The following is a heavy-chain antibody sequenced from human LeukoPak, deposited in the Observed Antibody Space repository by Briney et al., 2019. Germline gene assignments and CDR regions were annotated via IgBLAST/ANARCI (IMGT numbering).Heavy chain of an antibody. V-gene: IGHV3-33*06. CDR3: AKGYYGDKYNWFDP. J-gene: IGHJ5*02. CDR2: IWYDGSNK. Sequence: PGGSLRLSCAASGFTFSSYGMHWVRQAPGKGLEWVAVIWYDGSNKYYADSVKGRFTISRDNSKNTLYLQMNSLRAEDTVVYYCAKGYYGDKYNWFDPWGQGTLVTVSS. D-gene: IGHD3-22*01. CDR1: GFTFSSYG.